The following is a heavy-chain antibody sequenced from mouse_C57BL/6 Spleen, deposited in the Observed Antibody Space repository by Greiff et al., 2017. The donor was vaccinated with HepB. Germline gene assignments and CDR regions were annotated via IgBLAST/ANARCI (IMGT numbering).Heavy chain of an antibody. J-gene: IGHJ2*01. CDR1: GYTFTSYW. Sequence: VQLQQSGTVLARPGASVKMSCKTSGYTFTSYWMHWVKQRPGQGLEWIGAIYPGNSDTSYNQKFKGKAKLTAVTSASTAYMELSSLTNEDSAVYYCTSYDGYSYYLDYWGQGTPLTVSS. V-gene: IGHV1-5*01. CDR2: IYPGNSDT. D-gene: IGHD2-3*01. CDR3: TSYDGYSYYLDY.